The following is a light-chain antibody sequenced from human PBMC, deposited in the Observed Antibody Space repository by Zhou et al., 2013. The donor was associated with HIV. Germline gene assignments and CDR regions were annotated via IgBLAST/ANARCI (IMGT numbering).Light chain of an antibody. CDR1: QSISNW. V-gene: IGKV1-5*01. CDR3: RQHGSSPWT. Sequence: DIQMTQSPSTLSASVGDRVTITCRASQSISNWLAWYQQKPGKAPKLLIYAASTLQSGVPSRFSGSGSGPDFTLTITRLEPEDFAMYYCRQHGSSPWTFGQGTRVEI. CDR2: AAS. J-gene: IGKJ1*01.